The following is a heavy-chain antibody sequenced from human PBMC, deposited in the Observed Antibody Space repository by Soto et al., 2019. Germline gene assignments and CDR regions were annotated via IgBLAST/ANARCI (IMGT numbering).Heavy chain of an antibody. CDR2: RHNSGTT. CDR3: ARVAYDSAWNAYYFDY. J-gene: IGHJ4*02. D-gene: IGHD1-1*01. CDR1: GGSIRIYY. V-gene: IGHV4-59*01. Sequence: PSETLSLTCSVSGGSIRIYYWGWVRQPPGKGLERIGYRHNSGTTNYNPALKSRVTISLDTSKNHFSLNLSSVTAADTAVYYCARVAYDSAWNAYYFDYWGQGTPVTVSS.